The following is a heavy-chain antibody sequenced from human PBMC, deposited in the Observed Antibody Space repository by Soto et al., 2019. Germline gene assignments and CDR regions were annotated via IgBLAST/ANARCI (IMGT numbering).Heavy chain of an antibody. V-gene: IGHV3-15*07. CDR2: IKTKSEGGPT. CDR3: TTGSVEGV. J-gene: IGHJ6*02. CDR1: GLPISNAW. Sequence: EVQLVGSGGGVIQPGGSLRLSCAASGLPISNAWMNWVRQAPGKGLEWVGRIKTKSEGGPTDYAAAVKGRFTVSRDDSKNTLYLQMNSLKTEDTAVYYRTTGSVEGVWGQGTTVTVSS.